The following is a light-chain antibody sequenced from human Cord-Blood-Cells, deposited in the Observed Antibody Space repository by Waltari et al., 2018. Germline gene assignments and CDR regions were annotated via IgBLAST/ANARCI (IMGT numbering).Light chain of an antibody. J-gene: IGKJ1*01. CDR2: NAS. V-gene: IGKV1-5*03. Sequence: DIQLTPAPSTMSASVGDRVTITCRASQSISSRLAWYQQKPGKAPKLLIYNASSLESGVPSRFSVNESGTEFTLTISSLQPDDFATYYCQQYNRYWTFGQGTKVEIK. CDR3: QQYNRYWT. CDR1: QSISSR.